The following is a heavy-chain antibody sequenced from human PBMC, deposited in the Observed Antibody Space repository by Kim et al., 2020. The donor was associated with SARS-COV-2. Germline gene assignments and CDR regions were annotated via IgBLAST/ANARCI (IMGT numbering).Heavy chain of an antibody. CDR3: ATAQWLRNDAFDI. CDR2: FDPEDGET. J-gene: IGHJ3*02. D-gene: IGHD5-12*01. CDR1: GYTLTELS. Sequence: ASVKVSCKVSGYTLTELSMHWVRQAPGKGLEWMGGFDPEDGETIYPQKFQGRVTRPEETSTDTAYMELSSLRSEDTAGYYCATAQWLRNDAFDIWGHGTMVTVSS. V-gene: IGHV1-24*01.